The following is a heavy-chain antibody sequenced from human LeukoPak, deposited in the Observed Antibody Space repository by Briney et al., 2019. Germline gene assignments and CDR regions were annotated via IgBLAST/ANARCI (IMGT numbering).Heavy chain of an antibody. Sequence: PGRSLRLSCAASGFTFSSYAMHWVRQAPGKGLEYVSGISSNGDSTYHINSVRGRFTISRDNSKNTLYLQMGSLRTEDMAVYYCARDDVLGDLFTDWYFDLWGRGTLVTVSS. CDR1: GFTFSSYA. D-gene: IGHD3-10*01. V-gene: IGHV3-64*01. CDR2: ISSNGDST. CDR3: ARDDVLGDLFTDWYFDL. J-gene: IGHJ2*01.